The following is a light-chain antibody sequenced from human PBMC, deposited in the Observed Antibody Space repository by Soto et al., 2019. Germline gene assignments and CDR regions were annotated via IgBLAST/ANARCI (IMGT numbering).Light chain of an antibody. Sequence: EIVMTQSPATLSVSPGEIATLSFSASQAVSSNLAWYQQKPGQAPRLLIYAASTRAAGIPDRFSGSGSGTGFTLTITSLQSEDFAVYYCQHYNNWPFTFGPGTKVDIK. V-gene: IGKV3-15*01. CDR2: AAS. CDR1: QAVSSN. CDR3: QHYNNWPFT. J-gene: IGKJ3*01.